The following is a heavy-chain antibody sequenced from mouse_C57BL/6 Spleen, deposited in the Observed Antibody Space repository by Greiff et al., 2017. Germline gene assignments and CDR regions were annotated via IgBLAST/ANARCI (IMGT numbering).Heavy chain of an antibody. CDR3: ARANRYFDV. V-gene: IGHV3-6*01. J-gene: IGHJ1*03. Sequence: EVKLQESGPGLVKPSQSLSLTCSVTGYSITSGYYWNWIRQFPGNKLEWMGYISYDGSNNYNPSLKNRISFTRDTSKNQFFLKLNSVTTEDTATYYCARANRYFDVWGTGTTVTVSS. CDR2: ISYDGSN. CDR1: GYSITSGYY.